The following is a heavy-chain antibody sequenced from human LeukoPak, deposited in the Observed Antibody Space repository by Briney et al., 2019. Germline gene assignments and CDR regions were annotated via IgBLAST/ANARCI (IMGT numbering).Heavy chain of an antibody. J-gene: IGHJ5*02. CDR2: ISGSGGST. V-gene: IGHV3-23*01. D-gene: IGHD6-19*01. CDR3: AKDPLSSGWYNNWFDP. Sequence: PGGSLRLSCAASGFTFSSYAMSWVRQAPGKGLEWVSAISGSGGSTYYADSVKGRFTISRDNSKNTLYLQMNSLRAEDTAVYYCAKDPLSSGWYNNWFDPWGQGTLVTVSS. CDR1: GFTFSSYA.